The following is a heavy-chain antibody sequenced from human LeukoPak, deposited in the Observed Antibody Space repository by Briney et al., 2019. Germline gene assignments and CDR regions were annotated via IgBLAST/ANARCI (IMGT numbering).Heavy chain of an antibody. J-gene: IGHJ5*02. Sequence: ASVKVSCKASGYTFTSYYMHWVRQAPGHGLEWMGIINPSGGSTSYAQKFQGRVTMTRETSTSTVHMELSSLRSEDTAVYYCARELTVTTRFDPWGQGTLVTVSS. CDR3: ARELTVTTRFDP. CDR1: GYTFTSYY. V-gene: IGHV1-46*01. D-gene: IGHD4-17*01. CDR2: INPSGGST.